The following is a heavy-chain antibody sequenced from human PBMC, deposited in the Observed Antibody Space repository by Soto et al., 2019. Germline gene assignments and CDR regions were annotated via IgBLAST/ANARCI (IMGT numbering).Heavy chain of an antibody. Sequence: EVQLLESGGGLVQPGGSLRLSCAASGFTFSSDAMSWVRQAPGKGLEWVSAISGSGGSTYYADSVKGRFTISRDNSKNTLYLQMNSLRAEDTAVYYCAQGPISDYAPFDPWGQGTLVTVSS. CDR3: AQGPISDYAPFDP. CDR2: ISGSGGST. CDR1: GFTFSSDA. V-gene: IGHV3-23*01. D-gene: IGHD4-17*01. J-gene: IGHJ5*02.